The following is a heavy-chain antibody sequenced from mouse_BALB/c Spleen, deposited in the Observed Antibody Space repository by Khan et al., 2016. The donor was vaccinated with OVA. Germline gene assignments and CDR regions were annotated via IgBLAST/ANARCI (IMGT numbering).Heavy chain of an antibody. D-gene: IGHD1-1*01. V-gene: IGHV3-5*02. CDR3: ARDYGSLYWYVDV. CDR1: GISITTGNYR. Sequence: EVKLLESGPGLVKPSQTVSLTCTVTGISITTGNYRWSWIRQFPGNKLEWIGNIYYSGTISYNPSLTSRTTITSDTSKHRFFLEMNSLTAEDTATYYCARDYGSLYWYVDVWGAGTTVTVSS. CDR2: IYYSGTI. J-gene: IGHJ1*01.